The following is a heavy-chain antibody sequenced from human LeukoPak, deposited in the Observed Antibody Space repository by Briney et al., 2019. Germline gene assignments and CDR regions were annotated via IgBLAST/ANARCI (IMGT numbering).Heavy chain of an antibody. CDR1: GNTFTANN. D-gene: IGHD2-21*02. CDR2: TNPNSGGT. J-gene: IGHJ4*02. Sequence: ASVKVSCKASGNTFTANNMHWLRQPPEQGLGWMEWTNPNSGGTNYAQKFQGRVTMTRDTSISTAYMELSRLRSDDTAVYYCARLAYCGGDCYYYFDYWGQGTLVTVSS. V-gene: IGHV1-2*02. CDR3: ARLAYCGGDCYYYFDY.